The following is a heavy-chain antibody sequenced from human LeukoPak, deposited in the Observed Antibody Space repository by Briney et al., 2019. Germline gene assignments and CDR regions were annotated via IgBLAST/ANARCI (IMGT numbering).Heavy chain of an antibody. D-gene: IGHD3-10*01. CDR1: GGSFSDYY. J-gene: IGHJ6*03. CDR2: INHSGST. V-gene: IGHV4-34*01. Sequence: SETLSLTCAVYGGSFSDYYWSWIRQPPGKGLEWIGEINHSGSTNYGTSLKSRVTTSVDTSKNQFSLKLSSVTAADTAVYYCARETMVRGVLYYYYMDVWGKGSTVTVSS. CDR3: ARETMVRGVLYYYYMDV.